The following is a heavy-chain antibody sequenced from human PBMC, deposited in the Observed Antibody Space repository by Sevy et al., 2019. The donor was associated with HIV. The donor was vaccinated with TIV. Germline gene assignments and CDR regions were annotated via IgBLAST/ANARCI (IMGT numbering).Heavy chain of an antibody. CDR1: GFTFSSFN. V-gene: IGHV3-21*06. CDR3: ARGPPDGSYDYFDY. CDR2: ISGLSNYI. Sequence: GGSLRLSCVASGFTFSSFNMNWVRQAPGKGLEWVSSISGLSNYIYYAESLKGRFNISRDNAKNTLYLQMNSLRADDTAVYYCARGPPDGSYDYFDYWGQGTLVTVSS. J-gene: IGHJ4*02. D-gene: IGHD1-26*01.